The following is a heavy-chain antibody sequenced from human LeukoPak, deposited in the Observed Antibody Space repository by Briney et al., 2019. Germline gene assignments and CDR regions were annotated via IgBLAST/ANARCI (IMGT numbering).Heavy chain of an antibody. Sequence: PSETLSLTCAVSDDSIRSSAYYWGWIRQPPGKGLEWIGSIYYSGSTYYNPSLKSRVTIPIDTSKNQFSLKLSSVTAADTAVYYCASEPYGSGSFLGAFDIWGQGTMVTVSS. CDR3: ASEPYGSGSFLGAFDI. J-gene: IGHJ3*02. CDR1: DDSIRSSAYY. CDR2: IYYSGST. V-gene: IGHV4-39*01. D-gene: IGHD3-10*01.